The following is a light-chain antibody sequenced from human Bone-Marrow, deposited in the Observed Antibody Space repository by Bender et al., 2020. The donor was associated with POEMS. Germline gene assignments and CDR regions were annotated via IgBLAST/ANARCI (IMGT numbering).Light chain of an antibody. Sequence: QSVLTQPPSASGTPGQSVIISCSGTDSNFGGNNVNWYQHLPGTAPRLVVYSNYQRPSGVPARFSGSKSGTSASLAISGLQSEDEADYFCAAWDDSRVVFGGGTKLTVL. V-gene: IGLV1-44*01. J-gene: IGLJ2*01. CDR2: SNY. CDR3: AAWDDSRVV. CDR1: DSNFGGNN.